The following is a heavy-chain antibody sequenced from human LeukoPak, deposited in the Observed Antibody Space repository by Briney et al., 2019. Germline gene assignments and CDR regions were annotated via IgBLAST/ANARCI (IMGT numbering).Heavy chain of an antibody. V-gene: IGHV1-69*06. CDR1: GGTFSSYA. CDR2: IIPIFGTA. D-gene: IGHD3-10*01. Sequence: ASVKVSCKASGGTFSSYAISWVRQAPGQGLEWMGRIIPIFGTANYAQKFQGRVTITADKSTSTAYMELSSLRSEDTAVYYCARVYGSGSYHDYYYYYYYYMDVWGKGTTVTVTS. J-gene: IGHJ6*03. CDR3: ARVYGSGSYHDYYYYYYYYMDV.